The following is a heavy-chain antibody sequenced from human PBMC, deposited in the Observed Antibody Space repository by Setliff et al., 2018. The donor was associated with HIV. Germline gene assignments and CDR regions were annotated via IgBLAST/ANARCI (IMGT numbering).Heavy chain of an antibody. V-gene: IGHV4-61*08. D-gene: IGHD1-1*01. CDR1: GASVSSGGFY. CDR2: IYYTGST. CDR3: ARGAVGTAGIDY. J-gene: IGHJ4*02. Sequence: SETLSLTCTVSGASVSSGGFYWSWIRQPPGKGLEWIGYIYYTGSTYYNPSLKSRVTISVDTSKNQFSLKLSSVTAADTAVYYCARGAVGTAGIDYWGQGTLVTVSS.